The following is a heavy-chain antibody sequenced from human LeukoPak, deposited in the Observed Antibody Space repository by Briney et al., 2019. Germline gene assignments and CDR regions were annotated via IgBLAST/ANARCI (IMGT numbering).Heavy chain of an antibody. CDR2: IYYSGST. Sequence: PSETLSLTCTVSGGSISSYYWSWIRQPPGKGLVWIGYIYYSGSTNYNPSLKSRVTISVDTSKNQFSLKLSSVTAADTAVYYCARAPTKMAYFDYWGQGTLVTVSS. CDR3: ARAPTKMAYFDY. CDR1: GGSISSYY. D-gene: IGHD5-24*01. J-gene: IGHJ4*02. V-gene: IGHV4-59*01.